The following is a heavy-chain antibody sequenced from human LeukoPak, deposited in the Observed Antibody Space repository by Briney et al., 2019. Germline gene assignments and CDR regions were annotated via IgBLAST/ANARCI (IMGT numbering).Heavy chain of an antibody. CDR3: ARGNYVWGSYRLYYFDY. CDR1: GVSFSGYY. CDR2: INHSGST. V-gene: IGHV4-34*01. Sequence: PSETLSLTCAVYGVSFSGYYWSWIRQPPGKGLEWIGEINHSGSTNYNPSLKSRVTISVDTSKNQFSLKLISVTAADTAVYYCARGNYVWGSYRLYYFDYWGEGTLVIVSS. D-gene: IGHD3-16*02. J-gene: IGHJ4*02.